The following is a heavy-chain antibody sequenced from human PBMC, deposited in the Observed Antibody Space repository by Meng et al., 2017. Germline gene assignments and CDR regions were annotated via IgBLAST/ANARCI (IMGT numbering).Heavy chain of an antibody. V-gene: IGHV4-31*01. CDR3: ARRKGRDAFYI. J-gene: IGHJ3*02. CDR2: IYYSGST. CDR1: GGSISSGCYY. Sequence: QVPLQESGPGLMKPSQTPSPTCTVSGGSISSGCYYWSWIRQHPGKGLEWIGYIYYSGSTYYNPSLKSQVTISVDTSKNQFSLKLSSVTAADTAVYYCARRKGRDAFYIWGQGTMVTVSS.